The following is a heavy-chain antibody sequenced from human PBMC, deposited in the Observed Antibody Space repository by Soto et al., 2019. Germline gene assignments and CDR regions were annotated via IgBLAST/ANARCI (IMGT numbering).Heavy chain of an antibody. D-gene: IGHD3-16*01. J-gene: IGHJ4*02. Sequence: QITLKESGPTLVKPTQTLTLTCTFSGFSLSTTAVGVGWIRQPPGKALEWLALIYGDDDKRSSPSLKNRLTTPKDHPKNQGVLPMTNRDPGDTGRYYCEQRLRGGGYFDYWGQGTLVAVSS. CDR1: GFSLSTTAVG. V-gene: IGHV2-5*02. CDR3: EQRLRGGGYFDY. CDR2: IYGDDDK.